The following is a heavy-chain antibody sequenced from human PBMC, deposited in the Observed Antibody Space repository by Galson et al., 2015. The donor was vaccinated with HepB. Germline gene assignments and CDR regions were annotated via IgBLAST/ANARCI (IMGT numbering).Heavy chain of an antibody. D-gene: IGHD5-12*01. V-gene: IGHV3-33*01. J-gene: IGHJ6*02. CDR1: GFTFSSYG. CDR3: ARDLVGRSAVATIVLCGMDV. Sequence: SLRLSCATSGFTFSSYGMHWVRQAPGKGLEWVAVIWYDGSNKYYADSVKGRFTISRDNSKNTLYLQMNSLRAEDTAVYYCARDLVGRSAVATIVLCGMDVWGQGTTVTVSS. CDR2: IWYDGSNK.